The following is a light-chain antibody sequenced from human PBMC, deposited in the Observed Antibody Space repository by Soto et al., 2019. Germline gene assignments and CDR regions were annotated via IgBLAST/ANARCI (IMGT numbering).Light chain of an antibody. CDR1: QSISLS. J-gene: IGKJ1*01. V-gene: IGKV3-11*01. CDR2: DAS. CDR3: DARAGGPVWP. Sequence: IVLTQSPAILSFAPGERATLSCRSSQSISLSLAWYQQKPGQAPRLLIYDASERSSAVPARFSGSGSAKEFTLHISSLGPGDFAVYYCDARAGGPVWPLAKATKV.